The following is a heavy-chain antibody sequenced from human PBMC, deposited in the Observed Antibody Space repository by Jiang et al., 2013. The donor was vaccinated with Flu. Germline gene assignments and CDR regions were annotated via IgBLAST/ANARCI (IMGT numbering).Heavy chain of an antibody. CDR3: ARDTLLGGWYSYYFDY. Sequence: VQLLESGGGVVQPGRSLRLSCAASGFTFSSYAMHWVRQAPGKGLEWVAVISYDGSNKYYADSVKGRFTISRDNSKNTLYLQMNSLRAEDTAVYYCARDTLLGGWYSYYFDY. J-gene: IGHJ4*01. D-gene: IGHD6-19*01. CDR2: ISYDGSNK. CDR1: GFTFSSYA. V-gene: IGHV3-30*01.